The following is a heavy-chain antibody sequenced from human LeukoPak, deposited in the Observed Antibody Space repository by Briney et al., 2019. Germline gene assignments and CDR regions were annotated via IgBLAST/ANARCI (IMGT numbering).Heavy chain of an antibody. CDR3: AKMGGVWESPLYSDY. Sequence: GESLKISCKGSGYSFTSYCIGWVRQVPGKGLEWMGIIYPDDSDTRYSPSFQGQVTISADKSISTAYLQWSSLKASDTAIYYCAKMGGVWESPLYSDYWAQGTLVTVS. J-gene: IGHJ4*02. CDR2: IYPDDSDT. D-gene: IGHD2-8*02. V-gene: IGHV5-51*01. CDR1: GYSFTSYC.